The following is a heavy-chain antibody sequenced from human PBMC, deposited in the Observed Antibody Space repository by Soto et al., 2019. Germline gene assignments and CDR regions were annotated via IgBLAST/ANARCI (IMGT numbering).Heavy chain of an antibody. J-gene: IGHJ5*02. Sequence: ASVKVSCKASGYTFTSYDINWVRQATGQGPEWMGWMNPNSGNTGYAQKFQGRVTMTRNTSISTAYMELSSLRSEDTAVYYCARVHSVYDFWSGYYSWFDPWGQGTLVTVSS. CDR2: MNPNSGNT. V-gene: IGHV1-8*01. D-gene: IGHD3-3*01. CDR1: GYTFTSYD. CDR3: ARVHSVYDFWSGYYSWFDP.